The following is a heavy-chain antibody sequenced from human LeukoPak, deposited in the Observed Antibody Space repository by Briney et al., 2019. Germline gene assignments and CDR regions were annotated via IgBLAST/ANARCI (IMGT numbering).Heavy chain of an antibody. CDR2: IYYSGST. CDR1: GGSISSYY. CDR3: ARAFWGSGIDY. Sequence: SETLSLTCTVSGGSISSYYWSWIRQPPGKGLEWIGYIYYSGSTNYNPSLKSRVTISVDTSKNQFSLKLSSVTAADTAVYYCARAFWGSGIDYWGQGTLVTVS. V-gene: IGHV4-59*01. J-gene: IGHJ4*02. D-gene: IGHD3-16*01.